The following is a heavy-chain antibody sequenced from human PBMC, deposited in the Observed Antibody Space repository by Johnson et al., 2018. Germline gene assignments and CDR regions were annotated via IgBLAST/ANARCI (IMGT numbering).Heavy chain of an antibody. Sequence: VQLVESGGGLVQPGGSLRLSCTASGFTVSSNYMSWVRQAPGKGLEWVSLIYSGGPTYYADSVKGRFTISRDNSNNTLSLHMKSLRAEDTAVYYCAKHQRFDYSNYAMDVWGQGTTVTVSS. CDR2: IYSGGPT. D-gene: IGHD4-11*01. V-gene: IGHV3-66*04. CDR1: GFTVSSNY. CDR3: AKHQRFDYSNYAMDV. J-gene: IGHJ6*02.